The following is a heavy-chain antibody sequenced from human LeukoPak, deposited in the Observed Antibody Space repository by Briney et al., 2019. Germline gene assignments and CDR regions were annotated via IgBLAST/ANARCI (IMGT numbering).Heavy chain of an antibody. CDR3: VTDRRYCAAGICPGLFAC. V-gene: IGHV3-15*01. D-gene: IGHD2-15*01. Sequence: GGSLRLSCAASGFTFSNAWMSWVRQAPGQGLEWVGRIKDKTDGATTDYAAPVQGRFTISRDDSKNTLYLQMNSLKTEDTATYSCVTDRRYCAAGICPGLFACWGQGNLVTVSS. CDR2: IKDKTDGATT. J-gene: IGHJ4*02. CDR1: GFTFSNAW.